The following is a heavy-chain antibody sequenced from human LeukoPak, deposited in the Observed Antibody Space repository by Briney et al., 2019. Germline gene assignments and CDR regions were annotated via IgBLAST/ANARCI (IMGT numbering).Heavy chain of an antibody. CDR1: GGTFSSYA. V-gene: IGHV1-69*13. CDR3: AGAINQLGAVAFDY. D-gene: IGHD6-19*01. CDR2: IIPIFDTA. Sequence: RASVKVSCKASGGTFSSYAISWVRQAPGQGLEWMGGIIPIFDTANYAQKFQGRVTITADESTSTAYMELSSLRSEDTAVYYCAGAINQLGAVAFDYWGQGTLVTVSS. J-gene: IGHJ4*02.